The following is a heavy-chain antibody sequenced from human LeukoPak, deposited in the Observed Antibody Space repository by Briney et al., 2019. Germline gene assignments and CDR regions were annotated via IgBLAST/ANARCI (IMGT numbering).Heavy chain of an antibody. V-gene: IGHV3-53*05. Sequence: GGSLRLSCAASGFTVSSNYMSWVRQAPGKGLEWVSVIYSGGSTYYADSVKGRFTISRDNSKNTLYLQMNSLRAEDTAVYYCAREGLERWLQLELSNYFDYWGQGTLVTVSS. CDR1: GFTVSSNY. D-gene: IGHD5-24*01. CDR3: AREGLERWLQLELSNYFDY. CDR2: IYSGGST. J-gene: IGHJ4*02.